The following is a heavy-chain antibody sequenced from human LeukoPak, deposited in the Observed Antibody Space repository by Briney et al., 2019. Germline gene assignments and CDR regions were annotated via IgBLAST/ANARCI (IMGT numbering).Heavy chain of an antibody. D-gene: IGHD7-27*01. J-gene: IGHJ4*02. Sequence: SGKVSCKASGGTFRSYAISWGRQAPGQGLEWMGGIIPIFGTANYAQKFQGRVTITTDESTSTAYMELSSLRSEDTAVYYCARQNWGNFDYWGQGTLVTVSS. CDR1: GGTFRSYA. CDR2: IIPIFGTA. CDR3: ARQNWGNFDY. V-gene: IGHV1-69*05.